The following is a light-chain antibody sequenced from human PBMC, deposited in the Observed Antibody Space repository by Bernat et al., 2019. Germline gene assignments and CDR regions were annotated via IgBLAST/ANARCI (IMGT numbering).Light chain of an antibody. CDR2: DAS. Sequence: EIVLTQSPATLSLSPGERATLSCRASQSVSSYLAWYQQKPGQAPRLLIYDASNRATGIPARLSGSGSGTDFTLTIRSLEPDDFAVYYCQQRSNWPWTFGQGTKVEIK. CDR3: QQRSNWPWT. J-gene: IGKJ1*01. CDR1: QSVSSY. V-gene: IGKV3-11*01.